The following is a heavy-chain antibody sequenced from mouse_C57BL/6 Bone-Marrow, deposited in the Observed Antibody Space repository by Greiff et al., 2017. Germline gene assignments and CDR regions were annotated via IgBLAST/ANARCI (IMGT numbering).Heavy chain of an antibody. D-gene: IGHD2-2*01. Sequence: VQLKESGGDLVKPGGSLKLPCAASGFILSSNGMSWVRQTPDKRLGWVATISSGGSYTYYPDSVKGRFTISRDNAKNTLYLQMSSLKSEDTAMYYCARQGVTHFWYAMDYWGQGTSVTVSS. CDR2: ISSGGSYT. CDR1: GFILSSNG. CDR3: ARQGVTHFWYAMDY. J-gene: IGHJ4*01. V-gene: IGHV5-6*01.